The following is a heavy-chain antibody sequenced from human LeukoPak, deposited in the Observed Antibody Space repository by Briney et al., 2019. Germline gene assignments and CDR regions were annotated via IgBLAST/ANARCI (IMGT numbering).Heavy chain of an antibody. CDR3: ARTHRQRYSSSWYGSGYYYYYMDV. V-gene: IGHV4-31*03. J-gene: IGHJ6*03. CDR2: IYYSGST. CDR1: GGSISSGGYY. D-gene: IGHD6-13*01. Sequence: PSETLSLACTVSGGSISSGGYYWSWIRQHPGKGLEWIGYIYYSGSTYYNPSLKSRVTISVDTSKNQFSLKLSSVTAADTAVYYCARTHRQRYSSSWYGSGYYYYYMDVWGKGTTVTVSS.